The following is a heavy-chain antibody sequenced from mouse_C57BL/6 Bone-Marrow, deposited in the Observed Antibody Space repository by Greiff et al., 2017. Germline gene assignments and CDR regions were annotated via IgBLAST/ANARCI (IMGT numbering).Heavy chain of an antibody. D-gene: IGHD3-2*02. CDR1: GYTFTSYG. Sequence: VQLQQSGAELARPGASVKLSCKASGYTFTSYGISWVKQRTGQGLEWIGEIYPRSGNPSYNEQFKGKATLTADESSSTAYMELRSLTSEDSAVYVCARRQLRLSFAYWGQGTLVTGSA. CDR2: IYPRSGNP. CDR3: ARRQLRLSFAY. J-gene: IGHJ3*01. V-gene: IGHV1-81*01.